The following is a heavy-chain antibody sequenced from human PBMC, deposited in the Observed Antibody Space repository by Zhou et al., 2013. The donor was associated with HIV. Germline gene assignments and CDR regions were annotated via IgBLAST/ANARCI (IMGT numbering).Heavy chain of an antibody. J-gene: IGHJ1*01. Sequence: QVQLVQSGAEVKKPGASVKVSCKVSGYRLTDLSMHWVRQAPGKGLEWMGGFDPESGQTVFSQKFQGRVSMTEDSSTNTGYMELRSLRSDDTAVFHCATASDALAEYFQHWGQGTLVTVSS. CDR3: ATASDALAEYFQH. CDR2: FDPESGQT. CDR1: GYRLTDLS. V-gene: IGHV1-24*01. D-gene: IGHD2-2*01.